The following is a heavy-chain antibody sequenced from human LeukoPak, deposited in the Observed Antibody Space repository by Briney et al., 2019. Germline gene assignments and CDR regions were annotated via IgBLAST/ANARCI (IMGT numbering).Heavy chain of an antibody. V-gene: IGHV3-23*01. CDR3: AKATYDSSGEYDY. CDR1: GFTFSSYA. J-gene: IGHJ4*02. Sequence: GGSLRLSCAASGFTFSSYAMSWVRQAPGKGLEWVSAISGGGGSTYYADSVKGRFTISRDNSKNTLYLQMNSLRAEDTAVYYCAKATYDSSGEYDYWGQGTLVTVSS. D-gene: IGHD3-22*01. CDR2: ISGGGGST.